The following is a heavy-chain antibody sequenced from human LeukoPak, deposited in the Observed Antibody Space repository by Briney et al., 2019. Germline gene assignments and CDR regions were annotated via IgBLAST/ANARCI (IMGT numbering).Heavy chain of an antibody. CDR1: GFTFSSNA. V-gene: IGHV3-23*01. Sequence: GGSLRLSCAASGFTFSSNAMSWVRQAPGKGLEWVSVITGNGGRTYYADSVKGRFTISRDNSKNTLSLQMNSLRAEDTAVYYCAKDAVAPGSSGAYFDYWGQGTLVTVSS. CDR3: AKDAVAPGSSGAYFDY. J-gene: IGHJ4*02. CDR2: ITGNGGRT. D-gene: IGHD1-26*01.